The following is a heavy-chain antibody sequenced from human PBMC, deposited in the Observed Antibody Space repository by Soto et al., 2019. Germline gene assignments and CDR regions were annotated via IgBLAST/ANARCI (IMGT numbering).Heavy chain of an antibody. D-gene: IGHD6-19*01. CDR1: GFTFSSYE. V-gene: IGHV3-48*03. Sequence: GGSLRLSCAASGFTFSSYEMNWVRQAPGKGLEWVSYISSSGSTIYYADSVKGRFTISRDNAKNSLSLQMNSLRAEDTAVYYCATPPSSGWTKYYYYGMDVWGQGTTVTVSS. J-gene: IGHJ6*02. CDR3: ATPPSSGWTKYYYYGMDV. CDR2: ISSSGSTI.